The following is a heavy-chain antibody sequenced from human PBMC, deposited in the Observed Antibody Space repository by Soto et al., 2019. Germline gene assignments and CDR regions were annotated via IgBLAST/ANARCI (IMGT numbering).Heavy chain of an antibody. V-gene: IGHV4-59*08. Sequence: SETLSLTCTVSGGSISSYYWSWIRQPPGKGLEWIGYIYYSGSTNYNPSLKSRLTISVDTSKNQFSLKLSSVTAADTALYYCARHHPPSPFDTAMADFDYWGQGTLVTVSS. CDR2: IYYSGST. J-gene: IGHJ4*02. CDR3: ARHHPPSPFDTAMADFDY. D-gene: IGHD5-18*01. CDR1: GGSISSYY.